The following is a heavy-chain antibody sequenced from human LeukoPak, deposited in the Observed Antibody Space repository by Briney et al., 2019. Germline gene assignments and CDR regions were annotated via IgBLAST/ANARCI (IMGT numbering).Heavy chain of an antibody. J-gene: IGHJ6*02. CDR1: GGIFSSYA. Sequence: SVKVSCKASGGIFSSYAISWVRQAPGQGLEWMGRIIPILGIANYAQKFQGRVTITADKSTSTAYMELSSLRSEDTAVYYCAGESHRNYYYGMDVWGQGTTVTVSS. CDR2: IIPILGIA. V-gene: IGHV1-69*04. CDR3: AGESHRNYYYGMDV.